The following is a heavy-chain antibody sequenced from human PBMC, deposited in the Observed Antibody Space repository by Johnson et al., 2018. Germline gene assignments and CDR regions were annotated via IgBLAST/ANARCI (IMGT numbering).Heavy chain of an antibody. CDR1: DGSISSGENY. V-gene: IGHV4-30-4*01. D-gene: IGHD2-8*01. CDR2: IHFSGRT. CDR3: ARAGSVYNWFDP. J-gene: IGHJ5*02. Sequence: QVQLQESGPGLVKPSQTLSLSCAVSDGSISSGENYWNWIRQPPGKGLEWIGYIHFSGRTYYNPSLKSRLSISLDTSKNQFSLKLTSVTAADTAVYYCARAGSVYNWFDPWGQGTLVTVSS.